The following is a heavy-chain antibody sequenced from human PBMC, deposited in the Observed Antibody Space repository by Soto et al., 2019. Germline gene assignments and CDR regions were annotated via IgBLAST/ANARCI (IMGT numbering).Heavy chain of an antibody. CDR2: IYPGDSDT. V-gene: IGHV5-51*01. CDR3: ARPEVGANYYDGMDV. Sequence: PGASLKISCKGSGYSFTSYWIGWVRQMPGKGLEWMGIIYPGDSDTRYSPSFQGQVTISADKSISTAYLQWSSLKASDTAMYYCARPEVGANYYDGMDVWGQGTTVTVSS. CDR1: GYSFTSYW. D-gene: IGHD1-26*01. J-gene: IGHJ6*02.